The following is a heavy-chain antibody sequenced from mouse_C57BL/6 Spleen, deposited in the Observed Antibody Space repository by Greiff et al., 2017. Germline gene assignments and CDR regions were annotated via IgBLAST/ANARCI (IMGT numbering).Heavy chain of an antibody. CDR3: ARGEEIDNYRLWYVEV. CDR2: INPNNGST. CDR1: GYTFTSYW. Sequence: VQLQQSGAVLVKPGASVKLSCKASGYTFTSYWMHWVKQRPGQGLEWIGMINPNNGSTNYNEKFKSKATLTVNKSSSTSYMQLSSLTSEDSAVYYCARGEEIDNYRLWYVEVRGTGTTVTVS. D-gene: IGHD1-3*01. J-gene: IGHJ1*03. V-gene: IGHV1-64*01.